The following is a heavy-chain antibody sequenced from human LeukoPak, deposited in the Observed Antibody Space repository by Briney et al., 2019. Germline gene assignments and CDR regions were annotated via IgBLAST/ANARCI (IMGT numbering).Heavy chain of an antibody. CDR1: GVSFSGYY. CDR2: INHSGST. D-gene: IGHD3-10*01. V-gene: IGHV4-34*01. Sequence: SETLSLTCAVYGVSFSGYYWSWIRQPPGEGLEWIGEINHSGSTNYNPSLKSRVTISVDTSKNQFSLKLSSVTAADTAVYYCAKVGPWFGELGHWGQGTLVTVSS. J-gene: IGHJ4*02. CDR3: AKVGPWFGELGH.